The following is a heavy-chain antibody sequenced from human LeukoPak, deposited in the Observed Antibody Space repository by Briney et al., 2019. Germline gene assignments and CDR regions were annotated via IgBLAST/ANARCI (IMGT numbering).Heavy chain of an antibody. D-gene: IGHD3-22*01. CDR1: GGDISSYY. CDR2: IYYSGST. J-gene: IGHJ4*02. CDR3: AREGAAYDSSGYNIGDYFDY. V-gene: IGHV4-59*01. Sequence: PSETLSLTCAVSGGDISSYYWSWIRQPPGKGLEWIGYIYYSGSTNYNPSLKSRVTISVDTSKNQFSLKLSSVTAADTAVYYCAREGAAYDSSGYNIGDYFDYWGQGTLVTVSS.